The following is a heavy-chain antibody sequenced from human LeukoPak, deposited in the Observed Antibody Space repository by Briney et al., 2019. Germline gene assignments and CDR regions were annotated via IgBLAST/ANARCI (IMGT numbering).Heavy chain of an antibody. D-gene: IGHD3-10*01. V-gene: IGHV3-30*02. CDR2: IRYDGSNK. CDR1: GFTFSSYG. J-gene: IGHJ6*02. Sequence: GGSLRLSCAASGFTFSSYGMHWVRQAPGKGLEWVAFIRYDGSNKYYADSVKGRFTISRDNSKNTLYLQMNSLRAEDTAVYYCARGLIEASPDGSGSYRWGYYYYGMDVWGQGTTVTISS. CDR3: ARGLIEASPDGSGSYRWGYYYYGMDV.